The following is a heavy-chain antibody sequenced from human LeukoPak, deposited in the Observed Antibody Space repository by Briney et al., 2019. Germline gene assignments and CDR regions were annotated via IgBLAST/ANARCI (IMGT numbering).Heavy chain of an antibody. CDR3: ARRTGRSWTGAFDI. D-gene: IGHD6-13*01. J-gene: IGHJ3*02. CDR1: GGSISSYY. V-gene: IGHV4-59*01. Sequence: SETLSLTCTVSGGSISSYYWSWIRQAPGKGLEWMGYMYYIGSTNYNPSLKSRVTISVDTSTNQFSLKLSSVTAADTAVYYCARRTGRSWTGAFDIWGHGTMVTVSS. CDR2: MYYIGST.